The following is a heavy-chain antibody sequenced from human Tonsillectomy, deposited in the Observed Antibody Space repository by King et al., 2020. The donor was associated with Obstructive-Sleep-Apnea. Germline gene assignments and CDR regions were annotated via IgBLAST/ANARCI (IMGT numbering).Heavy chain of an antibody. Sequence: QLVQSGAEVKKPGASVKVSCKASGYTFTIYYMYWVRQAPGQGLDWMGIINPSGGSTSYAQKFQGRVTMTRDTSTSTVYMELSSLRSEDTAVYYCALVIIGGTWFDPWGQGTLVTVSS. D-gene: IGHD3-9*01. V-gene: IGHV1-46*03. CDR1: GYTFTIYY. CDR3: ALVIIGGTWFDP. J-gene: IGHJ5*02. CDR2: INPSGGST.